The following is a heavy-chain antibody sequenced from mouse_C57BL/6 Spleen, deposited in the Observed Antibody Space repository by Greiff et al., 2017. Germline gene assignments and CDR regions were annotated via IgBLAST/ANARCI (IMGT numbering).Heavy chain of an antibody. CDR3: ARKGRDYYGSSYWYFDV. Sequence: VQLQQSGPGLVQPSQSLSITCTVSGFSLTSYGVHWVRQSPGTGLEWLGVIWSGGSTDYNAAFISRLSISKDNSKSQVFFKMNSLQADDTAIYYCARKGRDYYGSSYWYFDVWGTGTTVTVSS. J-gene: IGHJ1*03. CDR1: GFSLTSYG. CDR2: IWSGGST. D-gene: IGHD1-1*01. V-gene: IGHV2-2*01.